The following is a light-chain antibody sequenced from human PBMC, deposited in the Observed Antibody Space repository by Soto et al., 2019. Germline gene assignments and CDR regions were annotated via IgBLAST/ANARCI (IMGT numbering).Light chain of an antibody. Sequence: QSVLTQPASVSGSPGQSITISCTGTSSDVGGYNYVSWYQQHPGKAPKLMIYDVSNRPSGVSNRFAGSKSGNTASLTLAGLQAEDEADYYCSSYTSSSTLWVFGGGTKLTVL. J-gene: IGLJ3*02. CDR2: DVS. CDR1: SSDVGGYNY. V-gene: IGLV2-14*01. CDR3: SSYTSSSTLWV.